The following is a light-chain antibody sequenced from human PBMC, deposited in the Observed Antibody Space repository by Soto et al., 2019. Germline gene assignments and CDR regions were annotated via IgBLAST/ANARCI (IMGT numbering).Light chain of an antibody. J-gene: IGKJ1*01. Sequence: EIVLTQSPGTLSLSPEERATLSCRASQSVSSSYLAWYQQKSGQAPRRHIYGTSNRATGIPDRFSGSGSGTDFTLTISRLEPEDFAVYYCQQYGRSSWTSGQGFKVEIK. CDR1: QSVSSSY. V-gene: IGKV3-20*01. CDR2: GTS. CDR3: QQYGRSSWT.